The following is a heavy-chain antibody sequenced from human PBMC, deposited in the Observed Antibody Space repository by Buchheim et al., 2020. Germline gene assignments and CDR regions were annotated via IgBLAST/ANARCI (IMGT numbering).Heavy chain of an antibody. CDR3: VDFDWSTEYYFDY. J-gene: IGHJ4*02. V-gene: IGHV4-39*07. CDR2: IYYSGST. D-gene: IGHD3-9*01. Sequence: QLQLQESGPGLVKPSETLSLTCTVSGGSISSSRYYWGWIRQPPGKGLEWIGSIYYSGSTYYNPSLKSRVTISVDTSKNQFSLKLSSVTAADTAVYYCVDFDWSTEYYFDYWGQGTL. CDR1: GGSISSSRYY.